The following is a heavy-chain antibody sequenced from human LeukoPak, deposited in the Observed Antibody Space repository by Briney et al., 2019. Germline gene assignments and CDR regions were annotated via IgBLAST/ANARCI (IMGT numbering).Heavy chain of an antibody. D-gene: IGHD5-18*01. CDR3: AREGYSYGFDY. CDR1: GGSISSSSYY. Sequence: SETLSLTCTVSGGSISSSSYYWGWIRQPPGKGLEWIGYIYYSGSTYYNPSLKSRVTISVDTSKNQFSLKLSSVTAADTAVYYCAREGYSYGFDYWGQGTLVTVSS. V-gene: IGHV4-30-4*08. J-gene: IGHJ4*02. CDR2: IYYSGST.